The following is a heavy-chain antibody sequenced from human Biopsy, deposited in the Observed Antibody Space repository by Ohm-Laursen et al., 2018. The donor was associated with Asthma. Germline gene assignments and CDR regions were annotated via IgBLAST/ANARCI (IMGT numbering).Heavy chain of an antibody. J-gene: IGHJ4*02. CDR3: ARGDSSGRSHYYFDY. CDR2: IYSGGTS. Sequence: SLRLSCTASGFTVSRDHMLWVRQAPGKGLEWVSVIYSGGTSHTADSVRGRFTISRDFSKNTLHLQMHSLRVEDTAVYYYARGDSSGRSHYYFDYWGQGTLVTVSS. V-gene: IGHV3-53*01. CDR1: GFTVSRDH. D-gene: IGHD3-22*01.